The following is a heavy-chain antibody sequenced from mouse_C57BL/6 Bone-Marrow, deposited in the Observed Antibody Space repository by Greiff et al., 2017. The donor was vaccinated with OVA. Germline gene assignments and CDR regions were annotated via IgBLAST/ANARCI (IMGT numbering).Heavy chain of an antibody. CDR2: INSDGGST. J-gene: IGHJ4*01. D-gene: IGHD1-1*01. Sequence: EVMLVESGGGLVQPGESLKLSCESNEYAFPSHDMSWVRQTPEKRLELVAAINSDGGSTCYPHTMEGRFMISRDNTKKTLYRQISSLRSEDTALYYCARHGDYGSSYDYYAMDYWGQGTSVTVSS. CDR3: ARHGDYGSSYDYYAMDY. V-gene: IGHV5-2*01. CDR1: EYAFPSHD.